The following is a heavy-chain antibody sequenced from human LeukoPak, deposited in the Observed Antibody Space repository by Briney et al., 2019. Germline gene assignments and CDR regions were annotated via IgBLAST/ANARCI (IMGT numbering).Heavy chain of an antibody. D-gene: IGHD3-3*01. CDR1: GFTFSSYA. J-gene: IGHJ4*02. CDR3: AKVRYDFWSGYPPHDFDY. CDR2: ISGSGGST. Sequence: GGSLRLSCAASGFTFSSYAMSWVRQAPGKGLEWVSAISGSGGSTYYADSVKGRFTISRDNSKNTLYLQMNSLRAEDTAVYYCAKVRYDFWSGYPPHDFDYWGQGTLVTVSS. V-gene: IGHV3-23*01.